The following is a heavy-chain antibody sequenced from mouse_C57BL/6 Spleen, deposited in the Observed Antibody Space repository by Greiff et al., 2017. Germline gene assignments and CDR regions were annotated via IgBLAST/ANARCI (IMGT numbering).Heavy chain of an antibody. CDR2: ISSGSSTI. CDR3: ARGDYGSSPFDY. J-gene: IGHJ2*01. D-gene: IGHD1-1*01. Sequence: EVMLVESGGGLVKPGGSLKLSCAASGFTFSDYGMHWVRQAPEKGLEWVAYISSGSSTIYYADTVKGRFTISRDNAKNTLFLQMTSLTSEDTAMYYCARGDYGSSPFDYWGQGTTLTVSS. V-gene: IGHV5-17*01. CDR1: GFTFSDYG.